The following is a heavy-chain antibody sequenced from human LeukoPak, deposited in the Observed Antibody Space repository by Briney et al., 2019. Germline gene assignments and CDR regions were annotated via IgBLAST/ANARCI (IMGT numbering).Heavy chain of an antibody. V-gene: IGHV5-51*01. CDR2: IYPGDSDT. D-gene: IGHD3-10*01. CDR3: ARLRFGELLLGVFDY. J-gene: IGHJ4*02. Sequence: KFGESLKISCKGSGYSFTNYWIGWVRQMPGKGLEWMGIIYPGDSDTRYSPSFQGQVTISADKSISTAYLQWSSLKASDTAMYYCARLRFGELLLGVFDYWGQGTLVTVSS. CDR1: GYSFTNYW.